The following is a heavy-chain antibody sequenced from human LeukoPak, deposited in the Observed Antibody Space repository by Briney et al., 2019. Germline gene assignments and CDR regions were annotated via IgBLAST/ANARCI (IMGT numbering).Heavy chain of an antibody. Sequence: ASVKVSCKASGYTFTGYFMHWVRQAPGQGLEWMGWINPNSGDTNYAQKFQGRVTMTRDTSISTAYMELTRLRSDDTAVYYCAPEPGGAGDYWGQGTLVTVSS. CDR1: GYTFTGYF. D-gene: IGHD4-17*01. CDR2: INPNSGDT. CDR3: APEPGGAGDY. J-gene: IGHJ4*02. V-gene: IGHV1-2*02.